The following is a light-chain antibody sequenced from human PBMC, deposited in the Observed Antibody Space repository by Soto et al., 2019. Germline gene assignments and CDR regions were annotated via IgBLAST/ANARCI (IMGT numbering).Light chain of an antibody. CDR3: QQYNSYTRT. CDR2: KAS. J-gene: IGKJ1*01. V-gene: IGKV1-5*03. Sequence: DIQLTQSPSTLSASVGDRVTLTCRASQSDLNWLAWYQQKPGKAPKLLIYKASSLQSGVPTRFSGGGSGTEYTLTISSLQPDDFATYYCQQYNSYTRTFGQGTKLEI. CDR1: QSDLNW.